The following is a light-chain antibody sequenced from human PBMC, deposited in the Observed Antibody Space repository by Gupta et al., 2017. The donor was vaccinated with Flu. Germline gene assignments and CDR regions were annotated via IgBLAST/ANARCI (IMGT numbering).Light chain of an antibody. J-gene: IGKJ1*01. CDR2: EAS. CDR1: QSISSW. CDR3: QQDSNSSRT. V-gene: IGKV1-5*03. Sequence: DIQMTQSPSTLSASVGDRVTITCRASQSISSWLAWYQQKPGKAPKLLIYEASSVESGVPSSFSGSGSGTEFTLTISSLQPDEFATYYCQQDSNSSRTFGQGTKVEI.